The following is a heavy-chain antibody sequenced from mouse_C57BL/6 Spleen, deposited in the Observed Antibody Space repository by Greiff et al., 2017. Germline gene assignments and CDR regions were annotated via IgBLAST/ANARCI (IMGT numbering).Heavy chain of an antibody. CDR2: IDPENGDT. J-gene: IGHJ3*01. CDR1: GFNIKDDY. V-gene: IGHV14-4*01. D-gene: IGHD1-1*01. Sequence: VQLQQSGAELVRPGASVKLSCTASGFNIKDDYMHWVKQRPEQGLEWIGWIDPENGDTEDASKFQGKATITADTSSNTAYLQLSSLASEDTAVYYCTTQYYGSAWFAYWGQGTLVTVSA. CDR3: TTQYYGSAWFAY.